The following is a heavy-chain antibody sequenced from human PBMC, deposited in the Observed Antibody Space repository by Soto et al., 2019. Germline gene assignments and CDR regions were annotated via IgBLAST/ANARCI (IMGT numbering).Heavy chain of an antibody. V-gene: IGHV4-4*07. J-gene: IGHJ6*02. CDR3: TKGTNWNYYYYGVDV. D-gene: IGHD1-20*01. CDR2: VYSSGAT. CDR1: GDCFSNYY. Sequence: XATLSLTCTVSGDCFSNYYWSWIRQPAGRGLEWIGRVYSSGATNYNPSLNGRVTMSVDTSRNQFSLRLSSVTAADTAIYYCTKGTNWNYYYYGVDVWGQGTAVTVSS.